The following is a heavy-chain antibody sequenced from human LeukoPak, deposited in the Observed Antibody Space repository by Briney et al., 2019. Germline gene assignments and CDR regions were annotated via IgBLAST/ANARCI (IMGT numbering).Heavy chain of an antibody. Sequence: GGSLRLSCTASGFPFSTYSVQWVRQAPGKGLEWVSSTSGSSRYTFYAASVEDRFTISRDNAKNSFYLQMNRLRAEDTAVYFCAAGNSGFPHWGQGALVTVSS. J-gene: IGHJ4*02. CDR3: AAGNSGFPH. CDR1: GFPFSTYS. V-gene: IGHV3-21*01. D-gene: IGHD1-26*01. CDR2: TSGSSRYT.